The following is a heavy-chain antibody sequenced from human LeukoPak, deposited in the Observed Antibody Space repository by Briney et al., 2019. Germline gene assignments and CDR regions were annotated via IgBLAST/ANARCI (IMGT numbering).Heavy chain of an antibody. V-gene: IGHV3-33*01. CDR3: ARFGSGAPRDYYGMDV. J-gene: IGHJ6*02. D-gene: IGHD3-10*01. CDR1: GFTFSSYG. CDR2: IWYDGSNK. Sequence: PGRSLRLSCAASGFTFSSYGMHWVRQAPGKGLEWVAVIWYDGSNKYYADSVKGRFTISRDNSKNTLYLHMNSLRAEDTAVYYCARFGSGAPRDYYGMDVWGQGTTVTVSS.